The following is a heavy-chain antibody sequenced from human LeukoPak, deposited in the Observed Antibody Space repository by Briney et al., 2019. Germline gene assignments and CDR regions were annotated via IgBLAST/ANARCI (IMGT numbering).Heavy chain of an antibody. Sequence: GGSLRLSCAASGFTFSSYSMNWVRQAPGKGLEWVSYISSSSSTIYYADSVKGRFTISRDNAKNSLYLQMNSLRAEDTAVYYCAGGGATPFDAFDIWGQGTMVTVSS. CDR2: ISSSSSTI. CDR1: GFTFSSYS. CDR3: AGGGATPFDAFDI. V-gene: IGHV3-48*04. J-gene: IGHJ3*02. D-gene: IGHD1-26*01.